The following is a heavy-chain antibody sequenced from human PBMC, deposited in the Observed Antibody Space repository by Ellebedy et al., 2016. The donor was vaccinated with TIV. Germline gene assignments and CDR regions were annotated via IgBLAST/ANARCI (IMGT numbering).Heavy chain of an antibody. V-gene: IGHV1-2*02. Sequence: ASVKVSCXASGYTFTGYYMHWVRQAPGQGLEWMGWINPNSGGTNYAQKFQGRVTMTRDTSISTAYMELSRLRSDDTAVYYCARDRGRYSSSWRPNWFDPWGQGTLVTVSS. CDR2: INPNSGGT. J-gene: IGHJ5*02. D-gene: IGHD6-13*01. CDR1: GYTFTGYY. CDR3: ARDRGRYSSSWRPNWFDP.